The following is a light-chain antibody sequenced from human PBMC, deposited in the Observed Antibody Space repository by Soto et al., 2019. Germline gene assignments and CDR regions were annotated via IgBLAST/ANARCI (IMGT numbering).Light chain of an antibody. CDR3: QQYGSALQT. V-gene: IGKV3-20*01. Sequence: EIVLTQSPGTLSLSPGERATLSCRASQSVRSNFLAWYQQRPGQAPRLLIYGASSRATDIPDRFGGSGSGTDFTLIISRLEPEDCAVYYCQQYGSALQTFGQGTKVEIK. CDR2: GAS. CDR1: QSVRSNF. J-gene: IGKJ1*01.